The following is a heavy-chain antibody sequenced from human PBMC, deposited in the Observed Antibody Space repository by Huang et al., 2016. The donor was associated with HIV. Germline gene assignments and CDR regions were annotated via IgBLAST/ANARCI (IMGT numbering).Heavy chain of an antibody. D-gene: IGHD6-19*01. CDR3: ARTNPRVAVAGTFDY. V-gene: IGHV3-30-3*01. J-gene: IGHJ4*02. CDR1: GFTFSKYA. Sequence: QVQLVESGGGVVQPGRSLRLSCAASGFTFSKYAMHWVRQAPGKWLVWVAVISYDGSNKDHADSVKGRFTISRDNSKNTLYLQMNSLRAEDTAVYYCARTNPRVAVAGTFDYWGQGTLVTVSS. CDR2: ISYDGSNK.